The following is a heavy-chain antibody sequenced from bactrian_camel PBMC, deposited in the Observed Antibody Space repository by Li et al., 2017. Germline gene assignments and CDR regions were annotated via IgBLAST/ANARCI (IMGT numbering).Heavy chain of an antibody. CDR1: GFTFSMYA. V-gene: IGHV3S40*01. D-gene: IGHD6*01. J-gene: IGHJ4*01. CDR3: AADKRGLPAQDMLTSRYSSRPSSEYTF. CDR2: FYSGPITYVESDRT. Sequence: VQLVESGGGLVQPGGSLRLSCAASGFTFSMYAMRWVRQAPGKEREGVASFYSGPITYVESDRTYYADSVKGRFTLSRDNAKNTVDLQMNSLKPEDTAMYYCAADKRGLPAQDMLTSRYSSRPSSEYTFWGQGTQVTVS.